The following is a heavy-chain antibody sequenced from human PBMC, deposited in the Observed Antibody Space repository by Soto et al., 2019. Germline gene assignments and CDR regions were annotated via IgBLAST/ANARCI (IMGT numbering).Heavy chain of an antibody. CDR1: GFSLSTSGVG. Sequence: QITLKESGPTLVKPTQTLTLTCTFSGFSLSTSGVGVAWIRQPPGKALEWLALIYWDDDKRYRPSLESRLTLTKYTCTHQVVLTRTNMASVDTATYYCAYLPCSGGSCYWFSFSGMDVWGQGTTVTVSS. CDR2: IYWDDDK. CDR3: AYLPCSGGSCYWFSFSGMDV. J-gene: IGHJ6*02. D-gene: IGHD2-15*01. V-gene: IGHV2-5*02.